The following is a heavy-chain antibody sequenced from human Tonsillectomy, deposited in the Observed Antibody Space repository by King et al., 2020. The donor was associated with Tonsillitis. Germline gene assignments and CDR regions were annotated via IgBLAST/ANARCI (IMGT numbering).Heavy chain of an antibody. CDR3: ARGRGSFYYFDY. V-gene: IGHV4-59*08. D-gene: IGHD1-26*01. J-gene: IGHJ4*02. CDR1: GGSISSYY. CDR2: IYYSGST. Sequence: VQLQESGPGLVKPSETLSLTCTVSGGSISSYYWSWIRQPPGKGLEWIGYIYYSGSTNYNPSLKSRVTISVDTSKNQFSLKLSSVTAADTAVYYCARGRGSFYYFDYWGQGTLVTVSS.